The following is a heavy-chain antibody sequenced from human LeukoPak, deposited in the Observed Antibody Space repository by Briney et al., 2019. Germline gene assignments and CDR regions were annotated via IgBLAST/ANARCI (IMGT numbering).Heavy chain of an antibody. CDR3: ARTRYYYNSRSYGAPYYFDY. CDR1: GGSISSSSYY. CDR2: IYYSGST. D-gene: IGHD3-10*01. V-gene: IGHV4-39*01. J-gene: IGHJ4*02. Sequence: SETLSLTCTVSGGSISSSSYYWGWIRQPPGKGLEWIGSIYYSGSTYYNPSLKSRVTISVDTSKNQFSLKLSAVTAADTAVYYCARTRYYYNSRSYGAPYYFDYWGQGTLVTVSS.